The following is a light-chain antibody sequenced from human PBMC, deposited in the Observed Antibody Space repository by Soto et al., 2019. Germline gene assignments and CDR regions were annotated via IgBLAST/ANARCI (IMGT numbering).Light chain of an antibody. CDR1: SGHSNYA. CDR2: VNSDGSH. J-gene: IGLJ1*01. CDR3: QTWGTGIRV. V-gene: IGLV4-69*01. Sequence: QLVLTQSPCASASLGASVKLTCTLSSGHSNYAIAWHQQQPEKGPRYLMKVNSDGSHRKGDGIPDRFSGSSSGAQRYLTISSLQSEDEADYYCQTWGTGIRVFGTGTKVTVL.